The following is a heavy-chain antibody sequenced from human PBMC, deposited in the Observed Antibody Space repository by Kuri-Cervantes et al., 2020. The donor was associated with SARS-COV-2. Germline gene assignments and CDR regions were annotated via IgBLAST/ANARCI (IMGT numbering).Heavy chain of an antibody. J-gene: IGHJ4*02. CDR3: AGGLHGEVIIFY. CDR1: GGSFSGYY. CDR2: INHSGST. V-gene: IGHV4-34*01. Sequence: GSLRLSCAVYGGSFSGYYWSWIRQPLGKGLEWIGEINHSGSTSYNPSLKSRVTISVDTSKNQFSLKPSSVTAADTAVYYCAGGLHGEVIIFYWGQGTLVTVSS. D-gene: IGHD3-3*01.